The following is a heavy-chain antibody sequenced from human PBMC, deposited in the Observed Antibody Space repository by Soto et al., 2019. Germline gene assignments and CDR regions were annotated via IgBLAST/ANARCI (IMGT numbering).Heavy chain of an antibody. V-gene: IGHV1-3*01. D-gene: IGHD3-3*01. CDR2: INAGNGNT. CDR1: GYTFTSYA. CDR3: ARDSGDFDSQRTLNCFDP. Sequence: ASVKGDCKAAGYTFTSYAMHWGRQEKGQRLEWMGWINAGNGNTKYSQKFQGRVTITRDTSASTAYMELSSLRSEDTAVYYCARDSGDFDSQRTLNCFDPWGQGTLVTVSS. J-gene: IGHJ5*02.